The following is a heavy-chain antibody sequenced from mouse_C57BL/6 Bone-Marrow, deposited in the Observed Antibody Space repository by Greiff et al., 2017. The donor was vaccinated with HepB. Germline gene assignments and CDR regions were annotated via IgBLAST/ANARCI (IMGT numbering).Heavy chain of an antibody. CDR2: ISGGGGNT. CDR3: ARPLYYYAMDY. V-gene: IGHV5-9*01. Sequence: EVKVVESGGGLVKPGGSLKLSCAASGFTFSSYTMSWVRQTPEKRLEWVATISGGGGNTYYPDSVKGRFTISRDNAKNTLYLQMSSLRSEDTALYYCARPLYYYAMDYWGQGTSVTVSS. D-gene: IGHD6-1*01. CDR1: GFTFSSYT. J-gene: IGHJ4*01.